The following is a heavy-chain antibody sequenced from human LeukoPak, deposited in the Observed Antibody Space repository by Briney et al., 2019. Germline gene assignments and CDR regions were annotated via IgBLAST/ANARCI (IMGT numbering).Heavy chain of an antibody. CDR3: ARDGGRLTMTYYYYMDV. Sequence: ASVKVSCKASGYTFTSYYMHWVRQAPGQGLEWMGIINPSGGSTSYAQKFQGRVTMTRDTSTSTVYMELSSLRSEDTAVYYCARDGGRLTMTYYYYMDVWGKGTTVTVSS. J-gene: IGHJ6*03. D-gene: IGHD3-22*01. CDR2: INPSGGST. CDR1: GYTFTSYY. V-gene: IGHV1-46*01.